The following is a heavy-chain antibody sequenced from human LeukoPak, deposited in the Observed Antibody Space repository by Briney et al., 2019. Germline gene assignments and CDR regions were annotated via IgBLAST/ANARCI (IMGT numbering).Heavy chain of an antibody. D-gene: IGHD3-9*01. Sequence: ASVKVSCKASGYTFTSYGISWVRQAPGQGLEWMGWISAYNGNTNYAQKLQGRVTMTTDTSTSTAYMELRSLRSDDTAVYYCARERYDILTGLPTPGTLFDYWGQGTLVTVSS. J-gene: IGHJ4*02. CDR2: ISAYNGNT. V-gene: IGHV1-18*01. CDR3: ARERYDILTGLPTPGTLFDY. CDR1: GYTFTSYG.